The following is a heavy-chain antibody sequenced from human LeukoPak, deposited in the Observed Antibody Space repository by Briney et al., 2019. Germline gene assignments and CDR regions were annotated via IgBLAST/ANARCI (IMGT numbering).Heavy chain of an antibody. CDR2: ISGSGGST. Sequence: GGSLRLSCAASGFAFSSYAMSWVRQAPGKGLEWVSAISGSGGSTYYADSVKGRFTISRDNSKNTLYLQMNSLRAEDTAVYYCAKGSFDFWSGYFDYWGQGTLVTVSS. CDR3: AKGSFDFWSGYFDY. D-gene: IGHD3-3*01. CDR1: GFAFSSYA. J-gene: IGHJ4*02. V-gene: IGHV3-23*01.